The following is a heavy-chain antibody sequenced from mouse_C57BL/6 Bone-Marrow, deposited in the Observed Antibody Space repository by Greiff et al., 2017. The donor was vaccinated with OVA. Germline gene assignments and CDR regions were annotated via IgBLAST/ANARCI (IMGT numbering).Heavy chain of an antibody. D-gene: IGHD2-4*01. Sequence: VQLQQSGPELVKPGASVKISCKASGYTFTDYYMNWVKQSHGKSLEWIGDINPNNGGTSYNQKFKGKATLTVDKSSSTAYMELRSLTSEDSAVYYCARGAYDFYWYFDVWGTGTTVTVSS. V-gene: IGHV1-26*01. J-gene: IGHJ1*03. CDR3: ARGAYDFYWYFDV. CDR2: INPNNGGT. CDR1: GYTFTDYY.